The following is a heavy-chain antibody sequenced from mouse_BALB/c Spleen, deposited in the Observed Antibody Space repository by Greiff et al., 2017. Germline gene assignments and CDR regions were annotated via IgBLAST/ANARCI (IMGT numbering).Heavy chain of an antibody. CDR1: GYTFTSYW. Sequence: QVQLQQPGAELVKPGASVKLSCKASGYTFTSYWMHWVKQRPGQGLEWIGVINPSNGRTNYNEKFKSKATLTVDKSSSTAYMQLSSLTSEDSAVYYCARFITTRPDYWGQGTTLTVSS. CDR2: INPSNGRT. V-gene: IGHV1S81*02. J-gene: IGHJ2*01. CDR3: ARFITTRPDY. D-gene: IGHD1-2*01.